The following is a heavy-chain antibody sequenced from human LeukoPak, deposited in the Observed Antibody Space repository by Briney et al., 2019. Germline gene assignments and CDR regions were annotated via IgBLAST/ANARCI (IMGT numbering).Heavy chain of an antibody. J-gene: IGHJ5*02. CDR2: IKQDGSEK. D-gene: IGHD2-2*01. CDR3: ARDLSQDIVVVPPAQPNWFDP. V-gene: IGHV3-7*01. Sequence: PGGSLRLSCAASGCTFRSYRMSWVRQAPGKGLEWVANIKQDGSEKYYVDSVKGRFTISRDNAKNSLYLQMNSLRAEDTAVYYCARDLSQDIVVVPPAQPNWFDPWGQGTLVTVSS. CDR1: GCTFRSYR.